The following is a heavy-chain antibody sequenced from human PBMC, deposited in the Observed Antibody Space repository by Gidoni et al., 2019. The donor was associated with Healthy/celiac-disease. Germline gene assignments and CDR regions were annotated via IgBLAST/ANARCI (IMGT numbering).Heavy chain of an antibody. CDR3: ARVRRGEDCSGGSCYDGAFDI. V-gene: IGHV1-3*01. CDR1: GYPFTSSA. CDR2: INAGNGNT. J-gene: IGHJ3*02. D-gene: IGHD2-15*01. Sequence: QVQLVQSGAEVKKPGASVKVSCKASGYPFTSSAMHWVRQAPGQRLEWMGWINAGNGNTKYSQKFQGRVTITRDTSASTAYMELSSLRSEDTAVYYCARVRRGEDCSGGSCYDGAFDIWGQGTMVTVSS.